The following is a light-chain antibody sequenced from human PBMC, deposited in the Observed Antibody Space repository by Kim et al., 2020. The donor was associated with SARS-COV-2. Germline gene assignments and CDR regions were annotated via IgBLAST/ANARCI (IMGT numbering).Light chain of an antibody. CDR1: QSVSSS. Sequence: PGERAALSCRASQSVSSSLAWYQQNPGQAPRLLIYGASTRATGIPARFSGSGSGTEFTLTISSLQSEDFAVYYCQQYYNWPPWTFGQGTKVDIK. CDR2: GAS. J-gene: IGKJ1*01. CDR3: QQYYNWPPWT. V-gene: IGKV3-15*01.